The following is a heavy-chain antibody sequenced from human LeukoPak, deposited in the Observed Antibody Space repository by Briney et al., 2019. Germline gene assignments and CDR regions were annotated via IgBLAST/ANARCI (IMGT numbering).Heavy chain of an antibody. CDR3: ANFIIPVVTDLDY. D-gene: IGHD3-10*01. Sequence: GGSLRLSCAASGFTFSSYAMSWVRQAPGKGLEWVSAISGSGGSTYYADSVKGRFTISRDNSKNTLYLQMNSLRAEDTAAYYCANFIIPVVTDLDYWGQGTLVTVSS. CDR1: GFTFSSYA. J-gene: IGHJ4*02. CDR2: ISGSGGST. V-gene: IGHV3-23*01.